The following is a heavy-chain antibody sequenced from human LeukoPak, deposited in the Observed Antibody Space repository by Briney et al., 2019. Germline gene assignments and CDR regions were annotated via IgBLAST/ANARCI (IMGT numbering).Heavy chain of an antibody. CDR3: ARRVIVPSGYFFDY. J-gene: IGHJ4*02. Sequence: PSETLSLTCTVSGGSISSSSYYWGWIRQPPGKGLEWIGSIYYSGSTYYNPSLKSRVTISVDTSKNPFSLKLSSVTAADTAVYYCARRVIVPSGYFFDYWGQGTLVTVSS. D-gene: IGHD3-22*01. CDR1: GGSISSSSYY. CDR2: IYYSGST. V-gene: IGHV4-39*01.